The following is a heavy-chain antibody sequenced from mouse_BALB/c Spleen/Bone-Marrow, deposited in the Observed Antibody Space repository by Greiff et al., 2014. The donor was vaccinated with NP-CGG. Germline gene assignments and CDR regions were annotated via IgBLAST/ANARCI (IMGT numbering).Heavy chain of an antibody. CDR2: INYSGST. CDR1: GDSITNGY. J-gene: IGHJ3*01. V-gene: IGHV3-8*02. Sequence: VQLKESVPSLVKPSQTLSLTCSVTGDSITNGYWNWIRKFPGNKLEYMGYINYSGSTYYNPSLKSRISITRDTSKNQFFLQLNSVTTEDTATYYCVRSGYYGSYPASYWGQGTLVTVSA. CDR3: VRSGYYGSYPASY. D-gene: IGHD2-1*01.